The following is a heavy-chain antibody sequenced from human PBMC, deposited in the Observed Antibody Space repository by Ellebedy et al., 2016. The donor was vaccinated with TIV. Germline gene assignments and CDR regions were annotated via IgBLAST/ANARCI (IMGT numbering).Heavy chain of an antibody. CDR3: ARDRGAWQQLVMGY. J-gene: IGHJ4*02. Sequence: ASVKVSXKVSGYTLTELSMHWVRQAPGKGLEWMGGFDPEDGETIYAQKFQGRVTMTEDTSTDTAYMELSSLRSDDTAVYYCARDRGAWQQLVMGYWGQGTLVTVSS. CDR1: GYTLTELS. V-gene: IGHV1-24*01. D-gene: IGHD6-13*01. CDR2: FDPEDGET.